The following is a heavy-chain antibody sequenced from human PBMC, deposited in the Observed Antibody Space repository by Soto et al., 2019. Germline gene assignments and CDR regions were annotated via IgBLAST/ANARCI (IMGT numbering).Heavy chain of an antibody. CDR1: GGSISSSSYY. Sequence: QLQLQESGPGLVKPSETLSLTCTVSGGSISSSSYYWGWIRQPPGKGLEWIGSIYYSGSTYYNPSLKSRVTISVDTSKNQFSLKLSSVTAADTAVYYCASFRSYYYYMDVWGKGTTVTVSS. CDR3: ASFRSYYYYMDV. J-gene: IGHJ6*03. CDR2: IYYSGST. V-gene: IGHV4-39*01.